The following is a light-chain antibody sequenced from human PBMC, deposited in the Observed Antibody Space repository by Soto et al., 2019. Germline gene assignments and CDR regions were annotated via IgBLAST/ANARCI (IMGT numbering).Light chain of an antibody. CDR1: QSVSSK. CDR3: QQYNNWPWT. J-gene: IGKJ1*01. V-gene: IGKV3-15*01. Sequence: EIVMTQSPATLSVSPGERATLSGRASQSVSSKLAWYQQKPGQAPRLLIHGAFTRATGIPARFSGSGSGTEFTLTISTLQSEDFAVYYCQQYNNWPWTVGPGTKVEIK. CDR2: GAF.